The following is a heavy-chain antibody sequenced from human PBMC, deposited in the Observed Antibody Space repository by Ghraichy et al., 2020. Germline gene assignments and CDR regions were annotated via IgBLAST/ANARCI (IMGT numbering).Heavy chain of an antibody. CDR1: GLTFSTYA. Sequence: GGSLRLSCAASGLTFSTYAMSWVRQAPGKGLEWVSSISNSGGATYYADSVRGRFTVSRDNSKNTLFLQMNSLRVEDTAVYYCANDLPGFVWFDYWGQGTLVTVSS. J-gene: IGHJ4*02. D-gene: IGHD3-16*01. V-gene: IGHV3-23*01. CDR3: ANDLPGFVWFDY. CDR2: ISNSGGAT.